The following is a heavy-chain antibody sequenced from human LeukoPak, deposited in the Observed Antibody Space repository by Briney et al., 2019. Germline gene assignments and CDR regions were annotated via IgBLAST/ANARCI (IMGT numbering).Heavy chain of an antibody. V-gene: IGHV3-30*02. Sequence: GGSLRLSCAASGFTFSSYGMHWVRQAPGKGLEWVAFIRYDGSNKYYADSVKGRFTISRDNAKNSLYLQMNSLRAEDTALYYCAKGGSYYHYYMDVWGKGTTVTISS. CDR3: AKGGSYYHYYMDV. CDR2: IRYDGSNK. D-gene: IGHD1-26*01. J-gene: IGHJ6*03. CDR1: GFTFSSYG.